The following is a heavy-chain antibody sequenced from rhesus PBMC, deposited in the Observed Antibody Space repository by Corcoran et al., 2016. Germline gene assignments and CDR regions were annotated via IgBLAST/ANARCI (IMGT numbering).Heavy chain of an antibody. Sequence: QVQLQESGPGLVKPSETLSLTCAVSGGSLSSGYYYWSWIRQPPGKGLEWIGYITYSGSTGNNPSLKSRVTSSRDTYKNQFYLKRSSVTAADTAVYYWARSEMAVVWGQGGLVTVSS. CDR2: ITYSGST. D-gene: IGHD2-39*01. CDR3: ARSEMAVV. J-gene: IGHJ4*01. CDR1: GGSLSSGYYY. V-gene: IGHV4-122*02.